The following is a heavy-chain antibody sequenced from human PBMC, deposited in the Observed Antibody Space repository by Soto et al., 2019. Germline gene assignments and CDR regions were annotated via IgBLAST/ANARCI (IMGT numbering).Heavy chain of an antibody. D-gene: IGHD6-25*01. J-gene: IGHJ4*03. CDR2: MNPTSGNT. Sequence: QVQLVQSGAEVKKPGASVRVSCKTSGYTFISHDINWVRQATGQGLEWMGWMNPTSGNTGYAQKFRGRVTMTSNTSINTAYLELSGLTSDDTAVYYCARLQRGSLTAPSDYWGQGIQVSVSS. CDR1: GYTFISHD. V-gene: IGHV1-8*01. CDR3: ARLQRGSLTAPSDY.